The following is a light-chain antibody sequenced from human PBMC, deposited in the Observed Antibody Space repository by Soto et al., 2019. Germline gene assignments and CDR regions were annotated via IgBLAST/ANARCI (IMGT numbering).Light chain of an antibody. CDR3: QQLHNYPYT. CDR1: QDIGIN. V-gene: IGKV1-9*01. Sequence: IQLTQSPSSLSASVGDRVTITCRASQDIGINLAWYHQVPGKAPKVLISGASAVQSGVPSGFSGSGSGTDFTLTISSLRPDHFATYYCQQLHNYPYTCGQGTKLEI. J-gene: IGKJ2*01. CDR2: GAS.